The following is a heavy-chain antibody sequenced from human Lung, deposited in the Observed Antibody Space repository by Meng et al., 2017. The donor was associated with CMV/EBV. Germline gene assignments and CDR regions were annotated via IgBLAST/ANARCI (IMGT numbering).Heavy chain of an antibody. D-gene: IGHD3-22*01. CDR2: MNSDGSNI. Sequence: GESLKISCAASGFTFSSYWMHWVRQGPGKGLVWVSRMNSDGSNINYADSVRGRFTISRDNAKNTLYLQMNSLRAEDTAVYYCVRGGSFYYYDTSAYYLFDYWGQGTLVTVS. CDR1: GFTFSSYW. CDR3: VRGGSFYYYDTSAYYLFDY. J-gene: IGHJ4*02. V-gene: IGHV3-74*01.